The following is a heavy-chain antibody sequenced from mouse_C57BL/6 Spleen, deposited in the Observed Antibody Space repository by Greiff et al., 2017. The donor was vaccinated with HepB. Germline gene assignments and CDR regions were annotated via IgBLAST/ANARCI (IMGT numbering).Heavy chain of an antibody. CDR2: IYPRSGNT. D-gene: IGHD2-5*01. CDR1: GYTFTSYG. Sequence: VKLVESGAELARPGASVKLSCKASGYTFTSYGISWVKQRTGQGLEWIGEIYPRSGNTYYNEKFKGKATLTADKSSSTAYMELRSLTSEDSAVYFCASKSNYGLYYAMDYWGQGTSVTVSS. CDR3: ASKSNYGLYYAMDY. J-gene: IGHJ4*01. V-gene: IGHV1-81*01.